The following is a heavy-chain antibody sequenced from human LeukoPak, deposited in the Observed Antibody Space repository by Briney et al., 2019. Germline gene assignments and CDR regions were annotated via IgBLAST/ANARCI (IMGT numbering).Heavy chain of an antibody. CDR2: IKEDGSEQ. CDR3: ARQGNYDYVWGSYRRVDFDH. J-gene: IGHJ4*02. Sequence: GGSLRLSCAASGFSFSTYWMSWVRQAPGKGLEWVANIKEDGSEQYYVDSVRGQFTISRDNAKNSLYLQVNSLRAEDTAVYYCARQGNYDYVWGSYRRVDFDHWGQGTLVTVSS. CDR1: GFSFSTYW. V-gene: IGHV3-7*01. D-gene: IGHD3-16*02.